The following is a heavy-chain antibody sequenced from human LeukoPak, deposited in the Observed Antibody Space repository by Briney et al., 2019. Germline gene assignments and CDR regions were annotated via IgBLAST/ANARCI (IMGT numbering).Heavy chain of an antibody. CDR2: INSDGSST. CDR3: ARDPILGYCSSTSCSHNWFDP. CDR1: GFTFSSYW. J-gene: IGHJ5*02. Sequence: GGSLRLSCAASGFTFSSYWMHWVRQAPGKGLAWVSRINSDGSSTSYADSVKGRFTISRDNAKNTLYLQMNSLRAEDTAVYYCARDPILGYCSSTSCSHNWFDPWGQGTLVTVSS. D-gene: IGHD2-2*01. V-gene: IGHV3-74*01.